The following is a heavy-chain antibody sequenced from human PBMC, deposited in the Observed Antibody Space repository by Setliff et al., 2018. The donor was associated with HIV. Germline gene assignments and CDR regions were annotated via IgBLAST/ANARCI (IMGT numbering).Heavy chain of an antibody. Sequence: PSETLSLTCTVSGGSXXXXXXXXGXXXXXXXXGREXXGSIXXXXXTDXXPSLKSRVTISVDTSKNQXSLKLSSVTAADTAVYYXXXXITIFGVVIGARGAFDIXXQGTMVXXSS. CDR3: XXXITIFGVVIGARGAFDI. D-gene: IGHD3-3*01. J-gene: IGHJ3*02. CDR2: IXXXXXT. CDR1: GGSXXXXXXX. V-gene: IGHV4-39*01.